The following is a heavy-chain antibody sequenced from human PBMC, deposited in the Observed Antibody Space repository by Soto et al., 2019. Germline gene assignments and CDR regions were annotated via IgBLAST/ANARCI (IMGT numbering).Heavy chain of an antibody. V-gene: IGHV4-59*11. Sequence: SETLSLTCTVSSGSISSHYWSWIRQPPGKGLEWIGYISYIGGTNYNPSLRSRVTISVDTSKNQFSLKLSSVTAADTAVYYCARARCAGSCYMLDSWGQGTLVTVSS. CDR2: ISYIGGT. D-gene: IGHD2-15*01. CDR3: ARARCAGSCYMLDS. CDR1: SGSISSHY. J-gene: IGHJ4*02.